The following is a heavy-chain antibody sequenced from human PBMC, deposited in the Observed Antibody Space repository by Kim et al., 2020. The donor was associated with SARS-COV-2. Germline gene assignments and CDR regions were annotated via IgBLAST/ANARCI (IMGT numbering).Heavy chain of an antibody. D-gene: IGHD2-2*01. CDR2: IYSGGST. J-gene: IGHJ5*02. V-gene: IGHV3-53*01. CDR3: ARAPLGYCSSTSCYHP. Sequence: GGSLRPSCAASGFTVSSNYMSWVRQAPGKGLEWVSVIYSGGSTYYADSVKGRFTISRDNSKNTLYLQMNSLRAEDTAVYYCARAPLGYCSSTSCYHPWGQGTLVTVSS. CDR1: GFTVSSNY.